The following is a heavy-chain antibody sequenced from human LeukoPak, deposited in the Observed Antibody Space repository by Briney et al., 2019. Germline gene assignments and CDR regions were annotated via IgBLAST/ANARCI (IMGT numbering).Heavy chain of an antibody. Sequence: GGSLRLSCAASGFTFSSYAMHWVRQAPGKGLEWVAVISYDGSNKYYADSVKGRFTISRDNSKNTLYLQMNSLRAEDTAVYYCAKVRSHIVVVTALFDYWGQGTLVTVSS. J-gene: IGHJ4*02. CDR2: ISYDGSNK. D-gene: IGHD2-21*02. V-gene: IGHV3-30*04. CDR3: AKVRSHIVVVTALFDY. CDR1: GFTFSSYA.